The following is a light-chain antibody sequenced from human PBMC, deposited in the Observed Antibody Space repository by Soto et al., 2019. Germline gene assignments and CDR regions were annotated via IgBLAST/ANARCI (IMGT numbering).Light chain of an antibody. J-gene: IGLJ3*02. CDR2: EVT. CDR3: CSHSTSITWM. V-gene: IGLV2-14*03. CDR1: ISDVGGYNF. Sequence: QAVLTQPPSASGSPGQSVTISCTGTISDVGGYNFVSWYQQHPGKAPKLIIHEVTNRLSGVSNRFSGSKSGNTASLTISGLQAEDEAVYYCCSHSTSITWMFGGGTKLTVL.